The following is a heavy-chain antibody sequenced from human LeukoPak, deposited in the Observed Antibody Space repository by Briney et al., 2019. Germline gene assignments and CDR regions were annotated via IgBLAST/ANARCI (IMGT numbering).Heavy chain of an antibody. CDR3: ARQGSSTVFDY. J-gene: IGHJ4*02. Sequence: GESPKISCKGSGYMFTSHWIGWVRQMPGKGLEWMGIIYPGDSDTRYSPSFQGQVTISADKSISTAYLQWSSLKASDTAMYYCARQGSSTVFDYWGQGTLVTVSS. V-gene: IGHV5-51*01. D-gene: IGHD2-2*01. CDR1: GYMFTSHW. CDR2: IYPGDSDT.